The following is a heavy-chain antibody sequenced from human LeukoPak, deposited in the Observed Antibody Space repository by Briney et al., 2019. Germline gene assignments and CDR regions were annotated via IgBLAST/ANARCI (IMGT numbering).Heavy chain of an antibody. Sequence: SETLSLTCTVSVGSISNYYWSWVRQPPGKGLEWIGYIYYSGSGSTSYNPSLKSRVTISVDTSQNQLSLNLRSVTAADTAIYYCARYNGRNSGWYENYWGQGTLVTVSS. J-gene: IGHJ4*02. CDR2: IYYSGSGST. V-gene: IGHV4-59*01. D-gene: IGHD6-19*01. CDR3: ARYNGRNSGWYENY. CDR1: VGSISNYY.